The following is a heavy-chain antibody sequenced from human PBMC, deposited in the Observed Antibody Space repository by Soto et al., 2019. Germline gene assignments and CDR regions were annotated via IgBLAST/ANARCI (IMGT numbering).Heavy chain of an antibody. CDR1: GHTFTGYY. CDR2: INPNSGGT. J-gene: IGHJ6*02. Sequence: GASVKVSCKASGHTFTGYYMHWVRQAPGQGLEWMGWINPNSGGTNYAQKFQGRVTMTRDTSISTAYMELSRLRSDDTAVYYCASVCLLGDLGVVTAKCYYGMDVWGQGTTVTVSS. CDR3: ASVCLLGDLGVVTAKCYYGMDV. D-gene: IGHD2-21*02. V-gene: IGHV1-2*02.